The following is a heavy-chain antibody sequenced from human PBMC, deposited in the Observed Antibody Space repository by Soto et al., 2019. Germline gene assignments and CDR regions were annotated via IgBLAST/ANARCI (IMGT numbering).Heavy chain of an antibody. V-gene: IGHV4-61*01. CDR1: GGSVSSGSYY. CDR2: MYYSGST. J-gene: IGHJ4*02. Sequence: SETLSLTCTVSGGSVSSGSYYWSWIRQPPGKGLEWIGYMYYSGSTNYNPSLNSRGTISVDTSKNQFSLKLSSVTAADTAVYYCARQHCTNGVCYDAFDCWGQGTLVTVSS. CDR3: ARQHCTNGVCYDAFDC. D-gene: IGHD2-8*01.